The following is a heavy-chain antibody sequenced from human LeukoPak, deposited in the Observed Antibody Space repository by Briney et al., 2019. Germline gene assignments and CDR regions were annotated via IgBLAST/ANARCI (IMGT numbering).Heavy chain of an antibody. V-gene: IGHV3-23*01. D-gene: IGHD4-17*01. CDR1: GFTFSSYG. Sequence: PGGSLRLSCAASGFTFSSYGRNWVRQAPGKGLEWVSAISGSGSNTYYADPVKGLITISRANYKNTLYQQMHSLRADDTALYYCAKPAKTDYADYWGQGTLVTVSS. CDR2: ISGSGSNT. J-gene: IGHJ4*02. CDR3: AKPAKTDYADY.